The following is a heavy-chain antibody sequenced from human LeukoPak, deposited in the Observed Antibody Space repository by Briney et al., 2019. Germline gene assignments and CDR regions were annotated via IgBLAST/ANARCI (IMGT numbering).Heavy chain of an antibody. CDR3: ARGSYFDY. CDR1: GGSISSGGYS. J-gene: IGHJ4*02. Sequence: SETLSLTCAVSGGSISSGGYSWSWIRQPPGKGLEWIGYIYHSGSTYYNPSLKSRVTISVDRSKNQFSLKLSSVTAADTAVYYCARGSYFDYWGQGTLVTVSS. V-gene: IGHV4-30-2*01. CDR2: IYHSGST.